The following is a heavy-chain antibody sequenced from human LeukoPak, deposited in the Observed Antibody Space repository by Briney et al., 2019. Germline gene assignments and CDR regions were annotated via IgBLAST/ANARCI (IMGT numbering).Heavy chain of an antibody. J-gene: IGHJ4*02. CDR3: ARDKYGEDAFDY. CDR2: ISSSSSYR. V-gene: IGHV3-21*01. Sequence: GGSLRLSCAASGFTFSSYSVNWIRQAPGKGLEWVSSISSSSSYRYYADSVRGRFTISRDNAKNSLYLQMNSLRAEDTAVYYCARDKYGEDAFDYWGQGTLVTVSS. D-gene: IGHD4-17*01. CDR1: GFTFSSYS.